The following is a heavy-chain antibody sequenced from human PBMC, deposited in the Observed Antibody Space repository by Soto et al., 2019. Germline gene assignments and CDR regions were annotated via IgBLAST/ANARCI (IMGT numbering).Heavy chain of an antibody. CDR2: ISYDGSDK. Sequence: VQLVESGGGVVQPGTSLRLSCAASGFTFSSSAMHWVRQAPGKGLEWVAIISYDGSDKHYGDSLEGRFTISRDNPKNTLFLQMNSLRPDDTAIYYCAKDNPTIAYWGQGTLVTVSS. CDR3: AKDNPTIAY. CDR1: GFTFSSSA. V-gene: IGHV3-30*18. J-gene: IGHJ4*02.